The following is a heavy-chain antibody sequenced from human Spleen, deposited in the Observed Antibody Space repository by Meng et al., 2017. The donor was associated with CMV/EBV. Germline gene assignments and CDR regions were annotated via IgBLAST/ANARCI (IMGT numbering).Heavy chain of an antibody. Sequence: GESLKISCKASGYRFTNYWVGWVRQMPGKGLEWMGIIYPDDSDSRYSPSFQGQVTISADKSITTAYLQWSSLKASDTAMYYCARLRAEAGVDYWGQGTLVTVSS. CDR2: IYPDDSDS. J-gene: IGHJ4*02. D-gene: IGHD6-19*01. V-gene: IGHV5-51*01. CDR3: ARLRAEAGVDY. CDR1: GYRFTNYW.